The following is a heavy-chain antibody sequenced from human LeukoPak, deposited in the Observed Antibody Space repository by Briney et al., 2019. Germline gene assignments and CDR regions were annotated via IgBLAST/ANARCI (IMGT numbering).Heavy chain of an antibody. CDR3: ARDRDRGSSGPWKLFDC. CDR1: GGSIGSYY. J-gene: IGHJ4*02. Sequence: SETLSLTCTVSGGSIGSYYWSWIRQPAGKGLEWIGRIYTGGSTNHNPSLKSRVTMSVDPTTNQFSLRLTSVTAADPAVYYCARDRDRGSSGPWKLFDCWGQGTLVTVSS. D-gene: IGHD6-6*01. V-gene: IGHV4-4*07. CDR2: IYTGGST.